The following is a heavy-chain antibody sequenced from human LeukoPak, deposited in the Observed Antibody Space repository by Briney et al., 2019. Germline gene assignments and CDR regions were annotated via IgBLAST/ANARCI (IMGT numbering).Heavy chain of an antibody. CDR3: AAVGRDWLKVDY. V-gene: IGHV1-58*01. J-gene: IGHJ4*02. D-gene: IGHD3-9*01. CDR1: GFTFTSSA. CDR2: IVVGSGNT. Sequence: SVKVSCKASGFTFTSSAVQWVRQARGQRLEWIGWIVVGSGNTNYAQKFQERVTITRGMSTSTAYMELSSLRSEDTAVYYCAAVGRDWLKVDYWGQGTLVTVSS.